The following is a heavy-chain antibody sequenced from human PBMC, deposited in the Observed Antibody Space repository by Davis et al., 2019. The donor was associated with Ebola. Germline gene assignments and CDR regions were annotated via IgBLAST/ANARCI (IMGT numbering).Heavy chain of an antibody. CDR1: GVSVSSASHY. D-gene: IGHD3-16*01. CDR2: MYYSGSP. J-gene: IGHJ3*02. Sequence: MPSETLSLTCALSGVSVSSASHYWSWIRQPPGKGLEWIGYMYYSGSPNYNPSLNSRVTISVDTYKNQFSLKLTSVTAADTAVYYCARIQGGDDAFDIWGQGTMVSVSS. CDR3: ARIQGGDDAFDI. V-gene: IGHV4-61*01.